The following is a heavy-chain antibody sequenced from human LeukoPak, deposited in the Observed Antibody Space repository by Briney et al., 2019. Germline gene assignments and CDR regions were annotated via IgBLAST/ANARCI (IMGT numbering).Heavy chain of an antibody. CDR2: IYHSGST. D-gene: IGHD2-15*01. Sequence: SEALSLTCTVSGGSISSGGYYWSWIRQPPGKGLEWIGCIYHSGSTYYNPSLKSRVTISVDRSKNQFSLKLSSVTAADTAVYYCARGSGYCSGGSCYSSRGGFDYWGQETLVTVSS. CDR1: GGSISSGGYY. CDR3: ARGSGYCSGGSCYSSRGGFDY. J-gene: IGHJ4*02. V-gene: IGHV4-30-2*01.